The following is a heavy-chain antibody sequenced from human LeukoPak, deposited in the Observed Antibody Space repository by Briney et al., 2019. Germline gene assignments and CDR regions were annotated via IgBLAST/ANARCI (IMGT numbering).Heavy chain of an antibody. CDR1: GGSFSGYY. J-gene: IGHJ4*02. D-gene: IGHD5-24*01. V-gene: IGHV4-34*01. CDR3: ARSQVKEGDGYNSRNPVDC. CDR2: INHSGNT. Sequence: TSETLSLTCAVYGGSFSGYYWSWIRQPPGKGLEWIGEINHSGNTNYNPSLKSRVTISVDTSKNQFSLKLSSVTAADTAVYYCARSQVKEGDGYNSRNPVDCWGQGTLVTVSS.